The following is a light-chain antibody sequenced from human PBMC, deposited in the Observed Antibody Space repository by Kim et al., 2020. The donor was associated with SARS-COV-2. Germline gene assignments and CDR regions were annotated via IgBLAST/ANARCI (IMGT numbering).Light chain of an antibody. CDR3: SSYTSTTTSV. CDR2: DVT. Sequence: GQSFTIACTGTSNDIGGYNYVSWYQQYPGKAPKLMIHDVTKRPSGISHRFSGSKSGNTASLTISELQAEDEADYYCSSYTSTTTSVFGGGTKLTVL. J-gene: IGLJ2*01. V-gene: IGLV2-14*03. CDR1: SNDIGGYNY.